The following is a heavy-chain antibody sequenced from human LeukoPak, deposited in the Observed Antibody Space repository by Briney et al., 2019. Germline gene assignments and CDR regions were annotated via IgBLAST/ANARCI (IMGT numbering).Heavy chain of an antibody. CDR3: ARHRRDSNYGGFDY. D-gene: IGHD4-11*01. CDR1: GGSISSYY. V-gene: IGHV4-59*08. J-gene: IGHJ4*02. Sequence: PSETLSLTCTVSGGSISSYYWSWIRQPPGKGLEWIGYIYSSGNTNYNPSLKSRVTMSVDTSKNQFSLKLSSVTAADTAVYYCARHRRDSNYGGFDYWGQGTLVTVSS. CDR2: IYSSGNT.